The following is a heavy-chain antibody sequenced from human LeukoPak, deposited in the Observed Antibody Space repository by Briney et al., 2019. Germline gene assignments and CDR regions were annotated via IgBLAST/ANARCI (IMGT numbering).Heavy chain of an antibody. Sequence: GGSLRLSCAVSGFDFHVHSMHWVRQTPGRGLEWVAVLVYDRRGEEYADSVKGRFTISGDTSKKMIYLQMNSLTSDDTAKYFCVRGSGHKDGTGYYWFFDYWGQGALVTVSS. J-gene: IGHJ4*02. CDR2: LVYDRRGE. D-gene: IGHD3-22*01. V-gene: IGHV3-30*04. CDR3: VRGSGHKDGTGYYWFFDY. CDR1: GFDFHVHS.